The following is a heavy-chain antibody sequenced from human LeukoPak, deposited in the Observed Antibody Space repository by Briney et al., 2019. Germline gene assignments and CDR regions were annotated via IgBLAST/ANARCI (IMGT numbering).Heavy chain of an antibody. V-gene: IGHV4-31*03. CDR1: GGSISSGGYY. CDR3: ASKSTDHGELRFDY. CDR2: IYYTGTT. D-gene: IGHD4-17*01. Sequence: KPSQTLSLTRTVSGGSISSGGYYWSWIRQHPGKGLEWIGYIYYTGTTNYNPSLKSRVTISVDTSKNQFSLKVNSVTAADTGVYYCASKSTDHGELRFDYWGQGTLVTVSS. J-gene: IGHJ4*02.